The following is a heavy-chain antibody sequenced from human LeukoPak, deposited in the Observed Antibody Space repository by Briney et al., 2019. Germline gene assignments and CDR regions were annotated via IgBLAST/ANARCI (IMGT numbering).Heavy chain of an antibody. J-gene: IGHJ6*03. CDR1: GYTFTSYG. CDR3: ARVEFVDTAMVTFYYYYYMDV. D-gene: IGHD5-18*01. CDR2: ISAYNGNT. Sequence: ASVKVSCKASGYTFTSYGISWVRQAPGQGLEWMGWISAYNGNTNYAQKLQGRVTMTTDTSTSTAYMELRSLRSDDTAVYYCARVEFVDTAMVTFYYYYYMDVWGKGTTVTVSS. V-gene: IGHV1-18*01.